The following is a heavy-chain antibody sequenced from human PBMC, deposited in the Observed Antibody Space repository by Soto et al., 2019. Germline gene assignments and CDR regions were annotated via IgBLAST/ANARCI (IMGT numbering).Heavy chain of an antibody. J-gene: IGHJ5*02. CDR1: GYTFTGYF. CDR2: ISAYNGNT. V-gene: IGHV1-18*04. CDR3: ARGVGSGSYYNQYNWFDP. D-gene: IGHD3-10*01. Sequence: GASVKVSCKASGYTFTGYFIHWVRQAPGQGLEWMGWISAYNGNTKYAQKLQGRVTMTTDTSTSTAYMELRSLRSDDTAVYYCARGVGSGSYYNQYNWFDPWGQGTLVTVSS.